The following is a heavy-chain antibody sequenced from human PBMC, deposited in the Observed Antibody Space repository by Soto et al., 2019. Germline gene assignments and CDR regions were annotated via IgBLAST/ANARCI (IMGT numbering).Heavy chain of an antibody. V-gene: IGHV1-8*02. CDR1: GYTFTDYD. Sequence: QVQLVQSGAEIKKPGASVKVSCKASGYTFTDYDLYWVRQAPGQGLEWMGRLNPDSGSTVNGQKFRTRVSMTMNTSINTAYLELDSLRSEDTAVYYCARAQVGDSWRGYYKGWLDPWGQGTLVTVSP. D-gene: IGHD3-3*01. CDR3: ARAQVGDSWRGYYKGWLDP. J-gene: IGHJ5*02. CDR2: LNPDSGST.